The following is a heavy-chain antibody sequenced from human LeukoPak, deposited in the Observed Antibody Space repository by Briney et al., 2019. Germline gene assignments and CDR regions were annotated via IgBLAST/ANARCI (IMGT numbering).Heavy chain of an antibody. CDR2: INHSGST. J-gene: IGHJ6*03. D-gene: IGHD6-13*01. CDR1: GGSFSGYY. V-gene: IGHV4-34*01. CDR3: AIVIYSSSPAYYYYMDV. Sequence: SETLSLTCAVYGGSFSGYYWSWIRQPPGKGLEWIGEINHSGSTNYNPSLKSRVTISVDTSKNQFSLKLSFVTAADTAVYYCAIVIYSSSPAYYYYMDVWGKGTTVTVSS.